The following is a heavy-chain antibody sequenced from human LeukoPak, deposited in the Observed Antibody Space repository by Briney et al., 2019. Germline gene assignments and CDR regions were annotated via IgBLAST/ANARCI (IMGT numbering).Heavy chain of an antibody. CDR2: FDPEDGET. D-gene: IGHD3-3*01. J-gene: IGHJ4*02. CDR3: ATDPVPSYYDFWSGYN. V-gene: IGHV1-24*01. Sequence: ASVKASCKVSGYTLTELSMHWVRQAPGKGLEWMGGFDPEDGETIYAQKFQGRVTMTEDTSTDTAYMELSSLRSEDTAVYYCATDPVPSYYDFWSGYNWGQGTLVTVSS. CDR1: GYTLTELS.